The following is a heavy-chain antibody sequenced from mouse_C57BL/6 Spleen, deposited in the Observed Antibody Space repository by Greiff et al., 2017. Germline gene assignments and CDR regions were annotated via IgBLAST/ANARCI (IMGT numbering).Heavy chain of an antibody. CDR3: ARGREAITTAQGWYFDV. V-gene: IGHV1-22*01. CDR2: INPNNGGT. J-gene: IGHJ1*03. CDR1: GYTFTDYN. Sequence: VQLQQSGPELVKPGASVKMSCKASGYTFTDYNMHWVKQSHGKSLEWIGYINPNNGGTSYNQKFKGKATLTVNKSSSTAYMELRSLTSEDSAVYYCARGREAITTAQGWYFDVWGTGTTVTVSS. D-gene: IGHD1-1*01.